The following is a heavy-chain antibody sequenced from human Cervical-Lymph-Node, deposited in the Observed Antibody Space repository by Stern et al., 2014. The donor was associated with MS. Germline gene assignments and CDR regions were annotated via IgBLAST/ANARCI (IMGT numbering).Heavy chain of an antibody. D-gene: IGHD1-26*01. Sequence: VQLVESGPGLVKPSQTLSLTCTVSGASISSGTSYWSWIRQHAGGGLEWIGRLHASGATYYNPSLKSRVTISGDTSKNQFSLTLNSVTAADTAVYYCARGHWELLGNNYFDSWGQGTLVTVSS. CDR2: LHASGAT. CDR1: GASISSGTSY. V-gene: IGHV4-61*02. CDR3: ARGHWELLGNNYFDS. J-gene: IGHJ4*02.